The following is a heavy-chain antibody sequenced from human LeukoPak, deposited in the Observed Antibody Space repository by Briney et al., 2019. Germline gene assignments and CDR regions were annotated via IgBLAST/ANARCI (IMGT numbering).Heavy chain of an antibody. V-gene: IGHV3-64*01. CDR3: ARSKYYDFWSGYQDF. D-gene: IGHD3-3*01. Sequence: PGGSLRLSCAASGFSFSDHAMHWVRQAPGKGLEYVSAISTDGGTTYYANSVKGRFIISRDNSKNMVYLQMRSLRVEDMAVYYCARSKYYDFWSGYQDFWGQGTLVSVSS. CDR2: ISTDGGTT. J-gene: IGHJ4*02. CDR1: GFSFSDHA.